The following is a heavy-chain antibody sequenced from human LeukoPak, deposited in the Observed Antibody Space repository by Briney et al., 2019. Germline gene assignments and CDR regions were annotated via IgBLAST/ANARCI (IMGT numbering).Heavy chain of an antibody. V-gene: IGHV3-30*02. J-gene: IGHJ4*02. CDR3: AKDKGAYYDSSGNFDY. CDR1: GVTFSGYS. D-gene: IGHD3-22*01. CDR2: IRYDGSNK. Sequence: GGSLRLSCAAPGVTFSGYSVNWVRQAPGKGLEWVAFIRYDGSNKYYADSVKGRFTISRDNSKNTLYLQMNSLRAEDTAVYYCAKDKGAYYDSSGNFDYWGQGTLVTVSS.